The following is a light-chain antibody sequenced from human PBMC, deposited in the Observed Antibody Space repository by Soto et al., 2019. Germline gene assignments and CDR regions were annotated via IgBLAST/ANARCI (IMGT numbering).Light chain of an antibody. Sequence: EIVMTQSPPSLTVTPGEPASISCRSSQRLLHSNGNNFLDWYLQKPGQSPQLLIYLGSNRASGVPDRVSGSAAGTDFTLKINRVEAEDVGTYYCMQALQSLTFGQGTRLEIK. J-gene: IGKJ5*01. V-gene: IGKV2-28*01. CDR1: QRLLHSNGNNF. CDR3: MQALQSLT. CDR2: LGS.